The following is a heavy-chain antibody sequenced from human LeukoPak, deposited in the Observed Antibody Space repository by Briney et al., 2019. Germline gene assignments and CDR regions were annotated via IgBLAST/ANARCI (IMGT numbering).Heavy chain of an antibody. J-gene: IGHJ4*02. CDR1: GFTFSSYA. CDR2: ISSSSSYI. Sequence: GGSLRLSCAASGFTFSSYAMSWVRQAPGKGLEWVSSISSSSSYIYYADSVKGRFTISRDNAKNSLYLQMNSLRAEDTAVYYCARTLSEMHFDYWSQGSLVTVTS. D-gene: IGHD5-24*01. CDR3: ARTLSEMHFDY. V-gene: IGHV3-21*01.